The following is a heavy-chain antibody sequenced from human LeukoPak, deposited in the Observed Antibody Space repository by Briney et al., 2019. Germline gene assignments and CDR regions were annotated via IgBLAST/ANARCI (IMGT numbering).Heavy chain of an antibody. J-gene: IGHJ4*02. CDR3: ARDSSAVTTGYFDY. CDR2: IIPILGIA. Sequence: ASVRVSCTASGGAFSSYAISWVRQAPGQGLEWMGRIIPILGIANYAQKFQGRVTITADKSTSTAYMELSSLRSEDTAVYYCARDSSAVTTGYFDYWGQGTLVTVSS. V-gene: IGHV1-69*04. D-gene: IGHD4-17*01. CDR1: GGAFSSYA.